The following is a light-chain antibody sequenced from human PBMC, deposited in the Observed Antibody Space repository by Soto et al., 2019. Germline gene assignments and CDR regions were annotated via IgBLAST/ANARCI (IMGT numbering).Light chain of an antibody. CDR1: TGAVTSGNY. CDR2: TTN. J-gene: IGLJ3*02. V-gene: IGLV7-43*01. CDR3: LLYSGGGQLV. Sequence: QAVVTQEPSLTVSPGGTVTLTCASSTGAVTSGNYPSWFQQKPGQTPRTLIYTTNSRHSWTPARFSGSLLGGKAALTLSGVQPEDEAEYYCLLYSGGGQLVFGGGTKLTVL.